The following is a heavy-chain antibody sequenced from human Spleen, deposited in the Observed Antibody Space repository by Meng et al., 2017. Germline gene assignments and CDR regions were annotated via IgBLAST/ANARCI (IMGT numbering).Heavy chain of an antibody. Sequence: QGRGVEYGGGVVQPGRSLRLSCAASGFTFSGVHWVRQAPGKGLECVTFIFYDGNNEYYGDSVKRRFTISRDNSKNTLLLQMNSLRAEDTAVYYCARATSGYYIDWGHGTLVTVSS. J-gene: IGHJ4*01. CDR2: IFYDGNNE. CDR3: ARATSGYYID. D-gene: IGHD3-22*01. CDR1: GFTFSG. V-gene: IGHV3-33*01.